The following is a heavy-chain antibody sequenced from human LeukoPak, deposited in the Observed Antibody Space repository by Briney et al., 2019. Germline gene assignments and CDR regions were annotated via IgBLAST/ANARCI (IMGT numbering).Heavy chain of an antibody. CDR3: ASPKGKYIGNYPLEY. J-gene: IGHJ4*02. D-gene: IGHD1-26*01. Sequence: GGSLRLSCAASGFTFSDYSLHWVRQAPGKGLEWVALISYDGSDKYYADSVKGRFTISRDNSQDTLHLQMNSLGADDTAVYYCASPKGKYIGNYPLEYWGQGTLVTVSS. V-gene: IGHV3-30*04. CDR1: GFTFSDYS. CDR2: ISYDGSDK.